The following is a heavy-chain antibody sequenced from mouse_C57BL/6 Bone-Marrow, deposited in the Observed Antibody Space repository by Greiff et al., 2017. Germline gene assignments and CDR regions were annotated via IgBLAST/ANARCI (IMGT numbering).Heavy chain of an antibody. CDR1: GFNIKNTY. D-gene: IGHD2-5*01. J-gene: IGHJ4*01. CDR2: IDPPNGNT. Sequence: EVQLVESVAELVRPGASVKLSCTASGFNIKNTYMHWVKQRPEQGLEWIGRIDPPNGNTKYAPKFQGKATITADTSSNTAYLQLSSLTSEDTAIYYCASYSNPYYCAMDYWGQGTSVTVSS. V-gene: IGHV14-3*01. CDR3: ASYSNPYYCAMDY.